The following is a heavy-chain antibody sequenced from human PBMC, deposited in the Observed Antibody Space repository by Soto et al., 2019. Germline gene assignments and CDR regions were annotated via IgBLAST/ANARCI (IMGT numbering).Heavy chain of an antibody. Sequence: HGESLKISCQTSGYTFTNYWIGWVRQMPGKGLEWLGIINPADSDIRYNLSFEGKVTISVDKSISTAFLQWSSLQAADTATYYCARRGESSDWYIVDIPFESWGQGTLDTVSS. CDR1: GYTFTNYW. CDR2: INPADSDI. J-gene: IGHJ4*02. CDR3: ARRGESSDWYIVDIPFES. D-gene: IGHD6-19*01. V-gene: IGHV5-51*01.